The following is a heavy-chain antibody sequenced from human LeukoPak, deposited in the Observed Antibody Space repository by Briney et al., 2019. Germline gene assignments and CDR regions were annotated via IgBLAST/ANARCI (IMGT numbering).Heavy chain of an antibody. V-gene: IGHV4-59*01. CDR1: GGSISGAY. D-gene: IGHD3-10*01. CDR3: ARAPHYYGSGSQWFDP. J-gene: IGHJ5*02. CDR2: IYYSGST. Sequence: SKTLSLTCSVSGGSISGAYWSWIRQAPGKGLEWIGYIYYSGSTDYNPSLESRVTISIDTSKNHFSLNLTAVTAADTAVYYCARAPHYYGSGSQWFDPWGQGTLVTVSS.